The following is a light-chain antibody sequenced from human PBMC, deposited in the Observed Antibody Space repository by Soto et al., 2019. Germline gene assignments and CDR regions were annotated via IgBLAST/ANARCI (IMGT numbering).Light chain of an antibody. J-gene: IGKJ4*01. CDR1: QSVNIY. V-gene: IGKV3-11*01. Sequence: EIVMTQSPATLSLSPEERATLSCRASQSVNIYLAWFQQKPGQAPRLLIYDASNRATGIPARFSGSGAGTDFTLTISSLEPEDSAVYYCQQRYNWVTFGGGTKVEMK. CDR2: DAS. CDR3: QQRYNWVT.